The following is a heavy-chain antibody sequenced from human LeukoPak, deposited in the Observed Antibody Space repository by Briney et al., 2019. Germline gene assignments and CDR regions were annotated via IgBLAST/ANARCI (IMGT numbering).Heavy chain of an antibody. V-gene: IGHV3-48*01. D-gene: IGHD5-18*01. CDR3: AKGAAEGYSYGFGIDY. Sequence: GGSLRLSCAASGFTFSSYSMNWVRQAPGKGPEWVSYISSSSSTIYYADSVKGRFTVSRDNAKNSLYLQMNSLRAEDTAVYYCAKGAAEGYSYGFGIDYWSKGTLVTVSS. CDR1: GFTFSSYS. J-gene: IGHJ4*02. CDR2: ISSSSSTI.